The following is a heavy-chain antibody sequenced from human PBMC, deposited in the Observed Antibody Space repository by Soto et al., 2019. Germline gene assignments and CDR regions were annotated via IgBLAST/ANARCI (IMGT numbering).Heavy chain of an antibody. CDR1: GGTFSSYA. Sequence: GASVKVSCKASGGTFSSYAISWVRQAPGQGLEWMGGIIPIFGTANYAQKFQGRVTTTADKSTSTAYMELSSLRSEDTAVYYCARATTTVTTSYYYYYGMDVWGQGTTVTVSS. CDR3: ARATTTVTTSYYYYYGMDV. CDR2: IIPIFGTA. J-gene: IGHJ6*02. V-gene: IGHV1-69*06. D-gene: IGHD4-17*01.